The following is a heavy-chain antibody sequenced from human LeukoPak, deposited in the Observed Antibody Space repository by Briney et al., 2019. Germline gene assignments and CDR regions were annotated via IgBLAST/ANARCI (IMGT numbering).Heavy chain of an antibody. Sequence: GSQRLSCAASGFTFSSYGMSWVRQAPGKGLEWVSSISGSGGYTYYADSVKGRFSISRDNSKNTLYLQMNSLRAEDTALYYCAKDALPGITAAGTVYWGQGTLVTVSS. CDR2: ISGSGGYT. CDR3: AKDALPGITAAGTVY. V-gene: IGHV3-23*01. J-gene: IGHJ4*02. CDR1: GFTFSSYG. D-gene: IGHD6-13*01.